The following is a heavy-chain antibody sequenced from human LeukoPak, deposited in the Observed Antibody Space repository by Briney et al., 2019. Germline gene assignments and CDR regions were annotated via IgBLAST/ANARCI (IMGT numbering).Heavy chain of an antibody. V-gene: IGHV4-59*11. Sequence: SETLSLTCTVSGGSISPLYWGWIRQPPGKGLEFIGYIYYSGTTNYNPSLRSRVTLSVDTSKNQFSLKVDSVTAADTAMYYCAREAVHYGSGSHDYWGQGTLVAVSS. D-gene: IGHD3-10*01. CDR1: GGSISPLY. J-gene: IGHJ4*02. CDR3: AREAVHYGSGSHDY. CDR2: IYYSGTT.